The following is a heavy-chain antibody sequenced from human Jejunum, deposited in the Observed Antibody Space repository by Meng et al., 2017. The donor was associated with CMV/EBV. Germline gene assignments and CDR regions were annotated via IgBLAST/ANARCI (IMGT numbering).Heavy chain of an antibody. CDR2: IGWNGGNL. V-gene: IGHV3-9*01. D-gene: IGHD5-12*01. CDR1: FDDYA. Sequence: FDDYAMHWVRPAPGKGLEWVASIGWNGGNLDYADSVKGRFSISRDNAKNSLDLQMSSLRAEDTALYYCAKDIKIGYRLLSDYGMDVWGQGTTVTVSS. CDR3: AKDIKIGYRLLSDYGMDV. J-gene: IGHJ6*02.